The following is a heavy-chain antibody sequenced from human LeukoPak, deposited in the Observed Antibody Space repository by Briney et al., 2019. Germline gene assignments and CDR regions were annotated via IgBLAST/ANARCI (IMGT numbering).Heavy chain of an antibody. CDR2: INTNTGNP. D-gene: IGHD6-19*01. J-gene: IGHJ4*02. CDR3: ATDLKKGDSGCFDY. V-gene: IGHV7-4-1*02. Sequence: ASVKVSCKASGYTFTSSALNWVRQAPGQGLEGMGWINTNTGNPTYAQGFTGRFVFPLDTSVSTAYLQISSLKAEDTAVYYCATDLKKGDSGCFDYWGQGTLVTVSS. CDR1: GYTFTSSA.